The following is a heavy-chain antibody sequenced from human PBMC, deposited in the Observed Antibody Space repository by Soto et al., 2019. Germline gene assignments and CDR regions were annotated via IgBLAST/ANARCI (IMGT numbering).Heavy chain of an antibody. CDR1: GFTLGGYG. CDR2: VWYDGNSK. V-gene: IGHV3-33*06. Sequence: GGSLRLSCVASGFTLGGYGIYWVRQAPGKGLEWVALVWYDGNSKFYADSVRGRFTISRDNSQNTVYLQMNSLRDEDTAVYYCANDRGFELVTYFDYWPQGILVNVS. CDR3: ANDRGFELVTYFDY. J-gene: IGHJ4*02. D-gene: IGHD6-13*01.